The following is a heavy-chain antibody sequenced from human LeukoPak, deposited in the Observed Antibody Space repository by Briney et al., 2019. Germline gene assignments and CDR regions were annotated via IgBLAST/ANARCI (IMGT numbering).Heavy chain of an antibody. CDR1: GGSIRSYY. Sequence: PSETLSLTRTVPGGSIRSYYWSWIRQPPGKGLEWIGYIYYSGSTNYNPSLQSRVSISVDTSKNQFSLKLSSVTAADTAVYYCARTGSTVTMLYPFDHWGQGTLVTVSS. CDR2: IYYSGST. CDR3: ARTGSTVTMLYPFDH. V-gene: IGHV4-59*01. J-gene: IGHJ4*02. D-gene: IGHD4-17*01.